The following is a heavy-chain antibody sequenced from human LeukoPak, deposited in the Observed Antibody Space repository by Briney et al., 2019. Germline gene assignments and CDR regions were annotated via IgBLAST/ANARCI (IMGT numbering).Heavy chain of an antibody. CDR1: GFTFSSYG. CDR3: AKDPLGYCSRASCRYLDY. J-gene: IGHJ4*02. V-gene: IGHV3-30*02. Sequence: GGPLRLSCAASGFTFSSYGMHWFRQAPGKGLEGVAFIKYDGSNKYYADSVKGRFTISRDNSKNTLFLQMNSLRPEDAAVFYCAKDPLGYCSRASCRYLDYWGQGTLVTVSS. CDR2: IKYDGSNK. D-gene: IGHD2-2*01.